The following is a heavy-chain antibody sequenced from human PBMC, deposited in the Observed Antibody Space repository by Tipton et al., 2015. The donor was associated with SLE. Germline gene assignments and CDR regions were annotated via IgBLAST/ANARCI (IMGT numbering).Heavy chain of an antibody. Sequence: TLSLTCSVSGGSISSSGYYWAWIRQPPGKGLEWIGRVHYGGSTYYNPSLKSRVTLSIDTSKNQFSLRLTSVTAADAAVYSCARVRWGYCATTSCDHYYYMDVWGKVTTVTVSS. D-gene: IGHD2-2*01. CDR3: ARVRWGYCATTSCDHYYYMDV. J-gene: IGHJ6*03. V-gene: IGHV4-39*07. CDR2: VHYGGST. CDR1: GGSISSSGYY.